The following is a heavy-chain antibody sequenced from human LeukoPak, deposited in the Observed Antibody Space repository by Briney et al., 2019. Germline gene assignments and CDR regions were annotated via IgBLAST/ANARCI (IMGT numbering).Heavy chain of an antibody. D-gene: IGHD3-9*01. CDR1: GYTFTSYG. CDR3: ARGGDDILTGYQNWFDP. V-gene: IGHV1-18*01. CDR2: ISAYNGNT. Sequence: ASVKVSCKASGYTFTSYGISWVRQAPGRGLEWMGWISAYNGNTNYAQKLQGRVTMTTDTSTSTAYMELRSLRSDDTAVYYCARGGDDILTGYQNWFDPWGQGTLVTVSS. J-gene: IGHJ5*02.